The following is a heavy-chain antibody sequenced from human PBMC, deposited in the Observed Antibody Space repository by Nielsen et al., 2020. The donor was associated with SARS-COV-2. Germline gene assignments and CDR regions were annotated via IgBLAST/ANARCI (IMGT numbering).Heavy chain of an antibody. CDR2: IWYDGSNK. Sequence: WIRQPPGKGLEWVAVIWYDGSNKYYADSVKGRFTISRDNSKNTLYLQMNSLRAEDTAVYYCARDVHYDYVWGSYRYNWFDPWGQGTLVTVSS. V-gene: IGHV3-33*01. CDR3: ARDVHYDYVWGSYRYNWFDP. J-gene: IGHJ5*02. D-gene: IGHD3-16*02.